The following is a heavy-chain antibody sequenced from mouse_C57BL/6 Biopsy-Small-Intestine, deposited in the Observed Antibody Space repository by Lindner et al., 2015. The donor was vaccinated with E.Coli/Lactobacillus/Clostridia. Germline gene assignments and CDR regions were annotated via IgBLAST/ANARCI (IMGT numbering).Heavy chain of an antibody. CDR1: GYTFTDYE. J-gene: IGHJ3*01. CDR2: IDPGTGGT. CDR3: TGTGAWFAY. D-gene: IGHD1-1*02. V-gene: IGHV1-15*01. Sequence: VQLQESGAELVRPGASVTLSCKASGYTFTDYEMHWVKQTPVHGLEWIGAIDPGTGGTAYNQKFKGKAILTADKSSSTAYMELRSLTSEDSAVYYCTGTGAWFAYWGQGTLVTVSA.